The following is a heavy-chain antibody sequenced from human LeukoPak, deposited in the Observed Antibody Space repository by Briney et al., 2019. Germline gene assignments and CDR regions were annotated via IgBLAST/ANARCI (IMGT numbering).Heavy chain of an antibody. V-gene: IGHV3-53*01. CDR2: IYSGGST. Sequence: GGSLRLSCAASGFTVSSNYMSWVRQAPGKGLEWVSVIYSGGSTYYADSVKGRFTISRDNSKNTLYLQMNSLRAEDTAVYYCARARAEMAKYYYGMDVWGQGTTVTVSS. CDR1: GFTVSSNY. CDR3: ARARAEMAKYYYGMDV. D-gene: IGHD5-24*01. J-gene: IGHJ6*02.